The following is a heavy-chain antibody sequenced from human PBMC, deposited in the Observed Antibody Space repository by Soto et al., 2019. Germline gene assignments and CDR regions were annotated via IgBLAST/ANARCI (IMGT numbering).Heavy chain of an antibody. J-gene: IGHJ4*02. CDR2: MYHGGRT. CDR3: ARDPGYCTNGVCPIFDF. D-gene: IGHD2-8*01. CDR1: GGSISSFH. Sequence: SETLSLTCTVSGGSISSFHWSWMRQPPGKGLEWIGHMYHGGRTNYSPSLKSRVTMSLDSSKNQFSLNLSSVTAADTAVYFCARDPGYCTNGVCPIFDFWGQGVLVTVSS. V-gene: IGHV4-59*01.